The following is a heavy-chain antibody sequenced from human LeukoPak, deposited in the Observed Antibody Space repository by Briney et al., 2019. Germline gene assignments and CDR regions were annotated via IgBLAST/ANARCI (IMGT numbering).Heavy chain of an antibody. J-gene: IGHJ4*02. Sequence: ASVKVSCKASGYTFTGYYMHWVRQAPRQGLEWMGRINPNSGGTNYAQKFQGRVTMTRDTSISTAYMELSRLRSDDTAVYYCATQYSGSSRLLGYWGQGTLVTVSS. CDR3: ATQYSGSSRLLGY. V-gene: IGHV1-2*06. CDR1: GYTFTGYY. CDR2: INPNSGGT. D-gene: IGHD1-26*01.